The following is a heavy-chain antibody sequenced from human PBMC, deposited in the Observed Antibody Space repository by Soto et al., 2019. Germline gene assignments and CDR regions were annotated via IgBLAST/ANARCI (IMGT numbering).Heavy chain of an antibody. Sequence: GGSLRLSCAASGFTFSSFWMDWVRQAPGKGLEWLANINPDGSEKHYVDSVKGRFTISRDNARNSLYLQMSSLTAEDSALYYCSRSLDSWGQGTQVTVSS. V-gene: IGHV3-7*01. CDR3: SRSLDS. J-gene: IGHJ4*02. CDR2: INPDGSEK. CDR1: GFTFSSFW.